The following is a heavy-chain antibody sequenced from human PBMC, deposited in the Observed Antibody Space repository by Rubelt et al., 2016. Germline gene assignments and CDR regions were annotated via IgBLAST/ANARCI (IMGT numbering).Heavy chain of an antibody. CDR3: ARPRAGPIAVAGFDF. CDR1: GGSITSDSYY. J-gene: IGHJ4*02. D-gene: IGHD6-19*01. Sequence: QLQLQESGPGLVKPSETLSLTCTVSGGSITSDSYYWGWIRQPPGKGLEWIGSIFYTGTTYYNPYRKSRVTISVDTSKTQFSLKLSSVTTADKAVYYCARPRAGPIAVAGFDFWGQGTLVTVSS. V-gene: IGHV4-39*01. CDR2: IFYTGTT.